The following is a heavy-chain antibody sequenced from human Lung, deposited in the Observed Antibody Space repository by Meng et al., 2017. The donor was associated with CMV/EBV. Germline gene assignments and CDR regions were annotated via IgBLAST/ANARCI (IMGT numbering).Heavy chain of an antibody. D-gene: IGHD5-18*01. CDR3: ARGRERGYSYGIIDY. V-gene: IGHV1-46*01. Sequence: SVXVSXXASGYTFTSYYMHWVRQAPGQGLEWMGIINPSGGSTSYAQKFQGRVTMTRDTSTSTVYMELSSLRSEDTAVYYCARGRERGYSYGIIDYWGQGTXVTVSS. J-gene: IGHJ4*02. CDR2: INPSGGST. CDR1: GYTFTSYY.